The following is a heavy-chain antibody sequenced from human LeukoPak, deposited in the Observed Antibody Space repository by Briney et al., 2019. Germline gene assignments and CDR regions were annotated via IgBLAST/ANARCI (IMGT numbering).Heavy chain of an antibody. V-gene: IGHV4-59*12. CDR2: IYSSGST. CDR1: GGSISSYY. CDR3: ARGLYCSGGSCYGP. J-gene: IGHJ4*02. Sequence: PSETLSLTCTVSGGSISSYYWSWIRQPPEKGLEWIGYIYSSGSTDYNPSLKSRVTISVDTSKNQSSLKLSSVTAADTAVYYCARGLYCSGGSCYGPWGQGTLVTVSS. D-gene: IGHD2-15*01.